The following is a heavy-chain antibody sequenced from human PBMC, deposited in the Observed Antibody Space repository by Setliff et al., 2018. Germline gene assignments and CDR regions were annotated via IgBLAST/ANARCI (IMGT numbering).Heavy chain of an antibody. CDR1: GGSISSGGYY. J-gene: IGHJ4*02. V-gene: IGHV4-61*08. D-gene: IGHD3-22*01. CDR2: THYSGSA. CDR3: AREQGRSYYDSSGFDS. Sequence: SETLSLTCTVSGGSISSGGYYWSWIRQPPGKGLAWIAYTHYSGSADYNPSLKSPVSVSIDTSKSQLSLKLSSVTAADTAVYYCAREQGRSYYDSSGFDSWGQGTLVTVSS.